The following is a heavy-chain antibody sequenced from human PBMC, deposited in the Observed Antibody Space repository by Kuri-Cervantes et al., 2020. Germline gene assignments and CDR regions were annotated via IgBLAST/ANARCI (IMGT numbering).Heavy chain of an antibody. D-gene: IGHD3-22*01. J-gene: IGHJ4*02. CDR2: IDWDDDK. CDR1: GFSLSTSGKR. Sequence: SGPTLVKPTQTLTLICTFSGFSLSTSGKRVSWIRQPPGKALEWLARIDWDDDKFYSTSLKTRLTISEDTSNTSKNQVVLTMTNMDPVDTATYFCAHIRSPYNYVGSGYYPHHFFDYWGQGNLVTVSS. CDR3: AHIRSPYNYVGSGYYPHHFFDY. V-gene: IGHV2-70*04.